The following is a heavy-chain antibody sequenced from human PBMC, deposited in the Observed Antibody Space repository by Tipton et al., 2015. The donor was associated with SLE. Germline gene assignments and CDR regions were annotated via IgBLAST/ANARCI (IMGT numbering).Heavy chain of an antibody. D-gene: IGHD3-3*01. CDR1: GFSFNNYT. V-gene: IGHV3-21*03. J-gene: IGHJ3*02. CDR2: ISSGSDYI. CDR3: ARRHFGVAFISAFDI. Sequence: GSLRLSCVASGFSFNNYTMNWVRQAPGRGLEWVSSISSGSDYIYYADSVKGRFTISRDNAKNSLYLQMNSLRAEDTAVYYCARRHFGVAFISAFDIWGQGTMVTVSS.